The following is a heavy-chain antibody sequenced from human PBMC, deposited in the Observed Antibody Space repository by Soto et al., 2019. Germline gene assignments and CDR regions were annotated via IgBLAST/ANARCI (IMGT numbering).Heavy chain of an antibody. CDR1: GDSVSSNSAA. CDR3: ARDTLNMVRGRADYGMDV. D-gene: IGHD3-10*01. V-gene: IGHV6-1*01. Sequence: PSQTLSLTCAISGDSVSSNSAAWNWIRQSPSRGLEWLGRTYYRSKWYNDYAVSVKSRITINPDTSKNQFSLQLNSVTPEDTAVYYCARDTLNMVRGRADYGMDVWGQGTTVTVSS. CDR2: TYYRSKWYN. J-gene: IGHJ6*02.